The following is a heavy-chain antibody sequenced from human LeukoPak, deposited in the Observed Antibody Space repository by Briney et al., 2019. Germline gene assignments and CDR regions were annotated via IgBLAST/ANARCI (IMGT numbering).Heavy chain of an antibody. CDR2: IKQDGSEK. D-gene: IGHD3-16*02. J-gene: IGHJ4*02. Sequence: PGGSLRLSCAASGFTFSSYWMSWVRQASGKGLEWVANIKQDGSEKYYEGSVKGRFTISRDNAKNSLYLQMNSLRAEDTAVYYCASERLGELSFDYWGQGTLVTVSS. CDR1: GFTFSSYW. V-gene: IGHV3-7*01. CDR3: ASERLGELSFDY.